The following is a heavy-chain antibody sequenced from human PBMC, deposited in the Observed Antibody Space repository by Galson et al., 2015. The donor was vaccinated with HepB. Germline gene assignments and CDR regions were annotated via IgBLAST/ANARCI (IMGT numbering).Heavy chain of an antibody. CDR3: ARAKCSSTSCYARRTSYMDV. D-gene: IGHD2-2*01. V-gene: IGHV1-69*04. Sequence: SVKVSCKASGYTFTSYDINWVRQAPGQGLEWMGRIIPILGIANYAQKFQGRVTITADKSTSTAYMELSSLRSEDTAVYYCARAKCSSTSCYARRTSYMDVWGKGTTVTVSS. J-gene: IGHJ6*03. CDR1: GYTFTSYD. CDR2: IIPILGIA.